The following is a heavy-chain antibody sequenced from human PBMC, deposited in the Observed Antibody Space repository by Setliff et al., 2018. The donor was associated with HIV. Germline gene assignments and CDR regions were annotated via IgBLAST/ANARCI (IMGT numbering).Heavy chain of an antibody. J-gene: IGHJ6*02. D-gene: IGHD3-9*01. Sequence: GGSLRLSCAASEFTFSSYNMSWVRQAPGKGLEWVASISSSGAHIFYADSLKGRFTISRDNGKNLLYLQMNSLRAEDTAVYYCARGGRLQYFDWPSYAMDVWGQGTTVTVSS. CDR3: ARGGRLQYFDWPSYAMDV. CDR2: ISSSGAHI. CDR1: EFTFSSYN. V-gene: IGHV3-21*06.